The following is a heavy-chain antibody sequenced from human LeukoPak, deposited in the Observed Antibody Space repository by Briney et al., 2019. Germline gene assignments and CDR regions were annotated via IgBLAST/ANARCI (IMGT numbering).Heavy chain of an antibody. V-gene: IGHV4-34*01. J-gene: IGHJ4*02. D-gene: IGHD6-19*01. CDR1: GGSFSGYY. CDR3: ARQGSSSGWYYRGGFDY. Sequence: SETLSLTCAVYGGSFSGYYWSWIRQPPGKGLEWIGEINHSGSTNYNPSLKSRVTISVDTSKNQFSLKLSSVTAADTAVYYCARQGSSSGWYYRGGFDYWGQGTLVTVSS. CDR2: INHSGST.